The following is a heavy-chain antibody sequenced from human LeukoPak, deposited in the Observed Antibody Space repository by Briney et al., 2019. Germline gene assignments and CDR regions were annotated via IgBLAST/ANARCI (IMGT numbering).Heavy chain of an antibody. CDR2: ISGSGGST. CDR1: GFTFSSYA. Sequence: PGGSLSLSCAASGFTFSSYAMGWVRQAPGKGLEWVSGISGSGGSTYYADSVKGRFTISRDNSKNTLYLQMNSLRAEDTAVYYCAKDQGIAAAGTHGAFDIWGQGTMVTVSS. CDR3: AKDQGIAAAGTHGAFDI. V-gene: IGHV3-23*01. J-gene: IGHJ3*02. D-gene: IGHD6-13*01.